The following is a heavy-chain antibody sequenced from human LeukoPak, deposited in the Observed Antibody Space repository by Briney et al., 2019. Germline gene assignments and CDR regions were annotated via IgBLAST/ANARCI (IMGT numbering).Heavy chain of an antibody. CDR3: ARAQGSYYHYYMDV. Sequence: ASVKVSCKASGYTFTGYYMHWVRQAPGQGLEWMGWMNPNSGNTGYAQKFQGRVTMTRDMSTSTVNMELSSLRSEDTAVYYCARAQGSYYHYYMDVWSKGTTVTVSS. D-gene: IGHD1-26*01. CDR2: MNPNSGNT. CDR1: GYTFTGYY. J-gene: IGHJ6*03. V-gene: IGHV1-8*02.